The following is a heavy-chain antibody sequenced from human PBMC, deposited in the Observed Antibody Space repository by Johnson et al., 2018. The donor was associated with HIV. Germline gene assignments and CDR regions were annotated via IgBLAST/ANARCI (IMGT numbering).Heavy chain of an antibody. V-gene: IGHV3-9*01. J-gene: IGHJ3*02. CDR1: GFTFDDYA. D-gene: IGHD6-19*01. CDR2: ISRNSDKI. Sequence: QLVESGGGLVQPGRSLRLSCAASGFTFDDYAMHWVRQAPGKGLEWVSGISRNSDKIGYADSVRGRFSISRDNAKNTLYLQMDSLRAEDTALYYCTKEIVRYSIDWDVFDIWGQGTMVTVSS. CDR3: TKEIVRYSIDWDVFDI.